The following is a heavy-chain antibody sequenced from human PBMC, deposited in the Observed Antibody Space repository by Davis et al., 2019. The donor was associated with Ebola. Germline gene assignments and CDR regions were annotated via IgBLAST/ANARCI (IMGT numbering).Heavy chain of an antibody. J-gene: IGHJ6*04. CDR2: IRYDGSNK. V-gene: IGHV3-30*02. CDR1: GFTFSSYN. D-gene: IGHD3-3*01. CDR3: AKSGLSFGVVKYHYGMDV. Sequence: GESLKISCVASGFTFSSYNMNWVRQAPGKGLEWVAFIRYDGSNKYYADSVKGRFTISRDNSKNSLYLQMNSLRAEDTAVYYCAKSGLSFGVVKYHYGMDVWGKGTTVTVSS.